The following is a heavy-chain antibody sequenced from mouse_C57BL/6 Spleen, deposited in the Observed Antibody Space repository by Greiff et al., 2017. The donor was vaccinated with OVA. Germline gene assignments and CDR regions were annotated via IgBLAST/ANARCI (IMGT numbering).Heavy chain of an antibody. CDR2: IYPSDSET. Sequence: VQLQQSGAELVRPGSSVKLSCKASGYTFTSYWMDWVKQRPGQGLEWIGNIYPSDSETHYNQKFKDKATLTVDKSSSTAYMQLSSLTSEDSAVYYRAIIYYGNYDYFDYWGQGTTLTVSS. CDR3: AIIYYGNYDYFDY. D-gene: IGHD2-1*01. J-gene: IGHJ2*01. V-gene: IGHV1-61*01. CDR1: GYTFTSYW.